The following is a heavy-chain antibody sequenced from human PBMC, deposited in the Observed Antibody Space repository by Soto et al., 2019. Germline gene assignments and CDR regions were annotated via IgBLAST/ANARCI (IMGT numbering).Heavy chain of an antibody. Sequence: GGSLRLSCVASGLTFGSRAMTWVRQAPGEGLQWVSTITDTGGDAKYADSVRGRFVISRDNSKKTLYLQMTSLTAEDSAMYYCARGSTDSYPGSRIFDFWGRGTMVTVSS. J-gene: IGHJ4*02. CDR2: ITDTGGDA. D-gene: IGHD3-10*01. V-gene: IGHV3-23*01. CDR3: ARGSTDSYPGSRIFDF. CDR1: GLTFGSRA.